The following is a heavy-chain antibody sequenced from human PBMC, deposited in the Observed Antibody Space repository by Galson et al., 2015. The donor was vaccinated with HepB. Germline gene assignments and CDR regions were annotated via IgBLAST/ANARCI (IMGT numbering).Heavy chain of an antibody. CDR1: GYTFTDYY. D-gene: IGHD2-8*01. CDR3: ARAMGYYFDY. V-gene: IGHV1-2*06. CDR2: INPTSGGT. Sequence: SVKVSCKASGYTFTDYYIHWVRQAPGQGPEWMGRINPTSGGTNYAQKSQGRVTLTRDTSITTGYMELSRLRSDDTAVYYCARAMGYYFDYWGQGPLVTVSS. J-gene: IGHJ4*02.